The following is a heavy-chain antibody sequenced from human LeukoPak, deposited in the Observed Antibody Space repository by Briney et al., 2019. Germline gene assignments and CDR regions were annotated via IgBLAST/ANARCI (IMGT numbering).Heavy chain of an antibody. CDR3: AKDMGKYYYGSGTEIDY. J-gene: IGHJ4*02. Sequence: GGSLRLSCAASGLTFDDYAMHWVRQAPGKGLEWVSLISGDGGSTYYADSVKGRFTISRDNSKNSLYLQMNSLRTEDTALYYCAKDMGKYYYGSGTEIDYWGQGTLVTVSS. CDR2: ISGDGGST. D-gene: IGHD3-10*01. V-gene: IGHV3-43*02. CDR1: GLTFDDYA.